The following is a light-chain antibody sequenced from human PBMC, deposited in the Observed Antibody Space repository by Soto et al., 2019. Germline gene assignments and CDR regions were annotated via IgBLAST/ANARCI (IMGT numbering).Light chain of an antibody. CDR3: HQYNDWPIT. CDR1: QGVASN. V-gene: IGKV3-15*01. Sequence: EIVMTQSPATLSASPGERATLSCRASQGVASNLAWFQQKPGQAPSLLIYGPSTRATGVPARFSGSGSGTELTLTISSLQSEDFALYYCHQYNDWPITFGQGTRLEIK. CDR2: GPS. J-gene: IGKJ5*01.